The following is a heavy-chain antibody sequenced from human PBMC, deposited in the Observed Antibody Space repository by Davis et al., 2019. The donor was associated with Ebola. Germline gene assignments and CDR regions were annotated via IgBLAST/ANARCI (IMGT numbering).Heavy chain of an antibody. CDR3: ARADDIYGDYGVDY. V-gene: IGHV3-7*01. CDR1: GFTFSSYW. CDR2: ISPDGGDK. J-gene: IGHJ4*02. D-gene: IGHD4-17*01. Sequence: GESLKISCAASGFTFSSYWMSWIRQSPGKGLEWVANISPDGGDKYYVDSVKGRFTVSRDDAQNSVYLEMNSLRLEDTAIYYCARADDIYGDYGVDYWGQGVLVTVSS.